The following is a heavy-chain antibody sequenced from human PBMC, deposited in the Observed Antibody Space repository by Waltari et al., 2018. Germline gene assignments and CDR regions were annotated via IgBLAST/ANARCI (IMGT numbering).Heavy chain of an antibody. CDR1: GGTFSSYA. Sequence: QVQLVQSGAEVKKPGFSVTVSCKASGGTFSSYAISWVRQARGQGLEWMGGIIHIFGTENYAQKMRGGTTITTEETTSTAYMELSSLGSEDTAVYYWARGFGGDSANDAFDIWGQGTMVTVSS. D-gene: IGHD2-21*01. CDR3: ARGFGGDSANDAFDI. J-gene: IGHJ3*02. CDR2: IIHIFGTE. V-gene: IGHV1-69*05.